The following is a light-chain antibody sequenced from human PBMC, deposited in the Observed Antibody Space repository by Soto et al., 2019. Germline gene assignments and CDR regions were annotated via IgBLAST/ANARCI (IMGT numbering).Light chain of an antibody. Sequence: EVVLTKNPGTLSLSPGERATLSCRASQSVSSSYLAWYQQKPGQAPRLLIYGASSRATGIPDRFSGSGSGTDFTLTISRLEPEDFAVYYCQQYGSSPITFGQGARLAI. CDR2: GAS. V-gene: IGKV3-20*01. CDR1: QSVSSSY. J-gene: IGKJ5*01. CDR3: QQYGSSPIT.